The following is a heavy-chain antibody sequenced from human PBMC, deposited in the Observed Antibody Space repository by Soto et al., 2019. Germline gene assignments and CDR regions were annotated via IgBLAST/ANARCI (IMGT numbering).Heavy chain of an antibody. CDR1: GFTFSNAW. Sequence: GGSLRLSCAASGFTFSNAWMNWVRQAPGKGLEWVGRIKSKTDGGTTDYAAPVKGRFTISRDDSKNTLYLQMNSLKTEDTAVYYCTTGFGITMIVVVAAFDIWGQGTMVTVSS. CDR2: IKSKTDGGTT. D-gene: IGHD3-22*01. V-gene: IGHV3-15*07. CDR3: TTGFGITMIVVVAAFDI. J-gene: IGHJ3*02.